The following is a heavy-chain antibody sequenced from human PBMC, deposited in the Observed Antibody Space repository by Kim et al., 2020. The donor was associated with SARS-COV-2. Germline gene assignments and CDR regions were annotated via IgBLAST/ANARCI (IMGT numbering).Heavy chain of an antibody. CDR1: GFTFSSYA. J-gene: IGHJ5*02. CDR3: AKDRPQWLADAGDWFDP. Sequence: GGSLRLSCAASGFTFSSYAMSWVRQAPGKGLEWVSAISGSGGSTYYADSVKGRFTISRDNSKNTLYLQMNSLRAEDTAVYYCAKDRPQWLADAGDWFDPWGQGTLVTVSS. CDR2: ISGSGGST. V-gene: IGHV3-23*01. D-gene: IGHD6-19*01.